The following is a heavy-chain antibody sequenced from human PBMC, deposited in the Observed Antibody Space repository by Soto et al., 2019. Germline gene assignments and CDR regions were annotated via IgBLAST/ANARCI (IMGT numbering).Heavy chain of an antibody. V-gene: IGHV4-34*01. D-gene: IGHD6-19*01. CDR2: INHSGST. Sequence: QVQLQQWGAGLLKPSETLSLTCAVYGGSFSGYYWSWIRQPPGKGLEWIGEINHSGSTNYNPSLKSRFTISVDTSKNQFSLKLSSVTAADTAVYYCARGQEYSSGWKGTINWFDPWGQGTLVTVSS. J-gene: IGHJ5*02. CDR1: GGSFSGYY. CDR3: ARGQEYSSGWKGTINWFDP.